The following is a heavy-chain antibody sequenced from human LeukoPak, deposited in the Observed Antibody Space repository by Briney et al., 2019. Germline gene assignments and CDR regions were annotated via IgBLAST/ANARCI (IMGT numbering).Heavy chain of an antibody. CDR2: SSPSGITT. V-gene: IGHV3-48*03. CDR3: AREGDVYNWNDGYYFDH. D-gene: IGHD1-1*01. J-gene: IGHJ4*02. Sequence: GGSLRLSCVASGFTFSQFEMTWVRQAPGKGLEWISYSSPSGITTYYANSVRGRFTISRDNAKNALYLQMDGLTVDDTALYYCAREGDVYNWNDGYYFDHWGQGILVTVS. CDR1: GFTFSQFE.